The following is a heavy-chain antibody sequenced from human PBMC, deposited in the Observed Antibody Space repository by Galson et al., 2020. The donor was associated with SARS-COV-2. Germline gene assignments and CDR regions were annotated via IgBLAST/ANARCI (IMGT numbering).Heavy chain of an antibody. CDR1: GFTFSSYA. V-gene: IGHV3-23*01. J-gene: IGHJ6*02. D-gene: IGHD1-26*01. CDR2: ISAGGGSK. Sequence: GESLKISCAASGFTFSSYAMSWVRQAPGKGLECVSTISAGGGSKYYADSVKGRFTISRDNSKNKLYLQMNSLRAEDTAVYYCAKDTRVGNYYFGMDVWGQGTTVTVSS. CDR3: AKDTRVGNYYFGMDV.